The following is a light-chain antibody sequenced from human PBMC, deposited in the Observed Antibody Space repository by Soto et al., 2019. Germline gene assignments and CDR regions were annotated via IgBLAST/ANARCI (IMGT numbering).Light chain of an antibody. J-gene: IGKJ1*01. CDR1: QGISTY. CDR3: QNYNGAPWT. CDR2: AAS. V-gene: IGKV1-27*01. Sequence: DIQMTQSPSSLSASVGDRVTITCRVSQGISTYLVWYQQKPGTVPKLLIFAASTLQSGVPSRFSGSGSGTDFTLTISSLQPEDVATYYCQNYNGAPWTFGQGTKVEIK.